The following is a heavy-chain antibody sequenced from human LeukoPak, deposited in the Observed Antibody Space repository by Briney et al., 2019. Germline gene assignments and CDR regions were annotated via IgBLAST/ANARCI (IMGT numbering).Heavy chain of an antibody. CDR3: AKNTGWLQLRVCDY. Sequence: PGGSLRLSCAASGFTFSSYAMSWVRQAPGKGLEWVSAISGSGGSTCYADSVKGRFTISRDNSKNTLYLQMNSLRAEDTAVYYCAKNTGWLQLRVCDYWGQGTLVTVSS. CDR2: ISGSGGST. CDR1: GFTFSSYA. V-gene: IGHV3-23*01. D-gene: IGHD5-24*01. J-gene: IGHJ4*02.